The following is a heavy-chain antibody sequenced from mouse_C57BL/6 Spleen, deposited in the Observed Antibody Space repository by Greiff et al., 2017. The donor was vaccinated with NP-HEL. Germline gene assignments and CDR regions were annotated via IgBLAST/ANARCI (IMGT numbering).Heavy chain of an antibody. CDR2: IDPETGGT. CDR1: GYTFTDYE. J-gene: IGHJ3*01. D-gene: IGHD2-4*01. V-gene: IGHV1-15*01. CDR3: TSLGDYDGFAY. Sequence: QVQLQQSGAELVRPGASVTLSCKASGYTFTDYEMHWVKQTPVHGLEWIGAIDPETGGTAYNQKFKGKAILTADKSSSTAYMELRSLTSEDSAVYYCTSLGDYDGFAYWGQGTLVTVSA.